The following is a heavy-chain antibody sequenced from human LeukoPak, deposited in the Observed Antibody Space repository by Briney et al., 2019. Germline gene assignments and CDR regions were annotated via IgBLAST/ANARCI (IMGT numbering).Heavy chain of an antibody. D-gene: IGHD5-24*01. CDR2: ISYDGSNK. Sequence: PGGSLRLSCAASGFTFSTYAMHWVRQAPGKGLEWVAAISYDGSNKYHADSVKGRFTISRDNFKNTLYLQMSSLRAEDTAVYYCARDAGWLQGSLDYWGQGTLVTVSS. CDR1: GFTFSTYA. CDR3: ARDAGWLQGSLDY. V-gene: IGHV3-30*14. J-gene: IGHJ4*02.